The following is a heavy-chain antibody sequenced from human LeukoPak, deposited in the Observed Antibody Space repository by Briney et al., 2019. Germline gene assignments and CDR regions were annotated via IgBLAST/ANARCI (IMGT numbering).Heavy chain of an antibody. Sequence: SETLSLTCVVSGDSVSSGGYSWSWIRQPPGKGLEWIGFGYHSGITYYNPSLQSRITISVDKSKNQFSLKLSSVTAADTAVYYCARRDGAIFGFDFWGQGTLVTVSS. J-gene: IGHJ4*02. D-gene: IGHD3-3*02. CDR2: GYHSGIT. V-gene: IGHV4-30-2*01. CDR3: ARRDGAIFGFDF. CDR1: GDSVSSGGYS.